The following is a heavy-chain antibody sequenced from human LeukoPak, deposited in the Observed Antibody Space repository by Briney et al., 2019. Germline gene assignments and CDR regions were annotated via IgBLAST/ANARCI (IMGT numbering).Heavy chain of an antibody. Sequence: SETLSLTCTVSGGSISSSSYYWGWIRQPPWKGLEWIGSIYYSGSTYYNPSLKSRVTISVDTSKNQFPLKLSSVTAADTAVYYCAREQRTYNWFDPWGQGTLVTVSS. CDR3: AREQRTYNWFDP. J-gene: IGHJ5*02. CDR2: IYYSGST. V-gene: IGHV4-39*06. CDR1: GGSISSSSYY.